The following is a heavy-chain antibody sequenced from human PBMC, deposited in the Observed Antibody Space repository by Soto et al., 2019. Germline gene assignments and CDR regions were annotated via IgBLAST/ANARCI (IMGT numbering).Heavy chain of an antibody. V-gene: IGHV3-23*01. D-gene: IGHD3-9*01. CDR1: GFTFSSYA. CDR2: ISGSGGST. Sequence: GGSLRLSCAASGFTFSSYAMSWVRQAPGKGLEWVSAISGSGGSTYYADSVKGRFTISRDNSKNTLYLQMNSLRAEDTAVYYCAKALGTDILTGLRKHYYMDAWGKGTTVTVSS. J-gene: IGHJ6*03. CDR3: AKALGTDILTGLRKHYYMDA.